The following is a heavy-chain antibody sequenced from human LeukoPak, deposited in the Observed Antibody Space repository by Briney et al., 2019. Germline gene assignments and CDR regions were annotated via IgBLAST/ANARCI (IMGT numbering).Heavy chain of an antibody. CDR3: ARDGVGGSSGQFDY. D-gene: IGHD1-26*01. CDR1: GGSISSYY. CDR2: IYYSGST. J-gene: IGHJ4*02. Sequence: PSETLSLTCTVSGGSISSYYWSWIRQPPGKGLEWIGYIYYSGSTNYNPSLKSRVTISVDTSKNQFSLKLSSVTAADTAVYYCARDGVGGSSGQFDYWGQGTLVTVSS. V-gene: IGHV4-59*01.